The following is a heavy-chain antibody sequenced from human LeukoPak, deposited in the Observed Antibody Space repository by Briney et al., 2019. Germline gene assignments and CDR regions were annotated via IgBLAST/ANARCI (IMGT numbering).Heavy chain of an antibody. CDR2: ISYSGSS. D-gene: IGHD6-13*01. V-gene: IGHV4-59*01. CDR1: GASTSSFS. CDR3: ARDRSSSWSGMDV. Sequence: PSETLSLTCIVSGASTSSFSWSWIRQPPGKGLEWIGYISYSGSSDYDPSLKSRVTISIDTSKNQFSLKLSSVTAADTAVYYCARDRSSSWSGMDVWGQGTTVTVSS. J-gene: IGHJ6*02.